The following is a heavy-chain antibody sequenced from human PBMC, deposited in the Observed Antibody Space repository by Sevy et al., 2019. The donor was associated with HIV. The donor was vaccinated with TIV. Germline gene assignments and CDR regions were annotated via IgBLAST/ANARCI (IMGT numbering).Heavy chain of an antibody. D-gene: IGHD2-21*01. CDR2: ISYDGSNK. Sequence: GGSLRLSCAASGFTFSSYGMNWVRQAPGKGLEWVAVISYDGSNKYYADSVKGRFTISRDNSKNTLYLQMNSLIAEDTAVYSWGKDNYSAIASWGQGTLVTVSS. J-gene: IGHJ5*02. CDR1: GFTFSSYG. V-gene: IGHV3-30*18. CDR3: GKDNYSAIAS.